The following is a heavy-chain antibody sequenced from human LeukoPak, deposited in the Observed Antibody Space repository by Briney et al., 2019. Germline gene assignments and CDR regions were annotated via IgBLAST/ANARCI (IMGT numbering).Heavy chain of an antibody. CDR1: GFTVRNTW. D-gene: IGHD2-21*02. Sequence: GGSLRLSCAASGFTVRNTWMSWVRQAPGKGLEWVGRIRNKANSYTTEYAASAKGRFTISRDDSKKSLYLQMNSLKTEDTAVYYCARVVLTAIDYWGQGTLVTVSS. V-gene: IGHV3-72*01. CDR2: IRNKANSYTT. J-gene: IGHJ4*02. CDR3: ARVVLTAIDY.